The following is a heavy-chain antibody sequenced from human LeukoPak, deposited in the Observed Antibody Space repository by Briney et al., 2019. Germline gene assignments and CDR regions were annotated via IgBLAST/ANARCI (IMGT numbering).Heavy chain of an antibody. Sequence: SETLSLTCTVSGGSLSSYYWSWIRQPPGKGLEWIGYIYYSGSTNYNPSLKSRVTISVDTSKNQFSLKLSSVTAADTAVYYCARLFRSGYGLWRNAFDIWSQGTMVTVSS. J-gene: IGHJ3*02. V-gene: IGHV4-59*08. CDR1: GGSLSSYY. CDR3: ARLFRSGYGLWRNAFDI. CDR2: IYYSGST. D-gene: IGHD3-10*01.